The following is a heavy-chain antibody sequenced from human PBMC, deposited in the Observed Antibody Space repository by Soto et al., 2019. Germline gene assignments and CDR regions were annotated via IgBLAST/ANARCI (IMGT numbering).Heavy chain of an antibody. CDR1: GFTFSSYG. J-gene: IGHJ4*02. V-gene: IGHV3-33*01. CDR3: VRWGSDKALDY. D-gene: IGHD3-16*01. Sequence: GGSLRLSCAASGFTFSSYGMHWVRQAPGKGLEWVAVIWYDGSNKIYAESARGRFTISRDNSKNTAYLQMNSLRAEDTAVYYCVRWGSDKALDYWGLGTLVTVSS. CDR2: IWYDGSNK.